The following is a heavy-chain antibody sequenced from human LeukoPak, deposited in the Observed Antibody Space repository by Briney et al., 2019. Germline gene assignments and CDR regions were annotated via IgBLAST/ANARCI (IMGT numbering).Heavy chain of an antibody. V-gene: IGHV1-69*13. CDR1: GYTFTSYD. Sequence: SVKVSCKASGYTFTSYDFNWLRQAPGQGLEWMGGIIPIFGTANYAQKFQGRVTITADESTSTAYMELSSLRSEDTAVYYCARYSSSPEYYYYGMDVWGQGTTVTVSS. CDR2: IIPIFGTA. CDR3: ARYSSSPEYYYYGMDV. J-gene: IGHJ6*02. D-gene: IGHD6-6*01.